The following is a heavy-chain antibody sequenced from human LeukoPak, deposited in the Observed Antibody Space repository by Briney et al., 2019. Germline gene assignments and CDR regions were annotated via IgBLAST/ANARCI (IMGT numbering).Heavy chain of an antibody. Sequence: GGSLRLSCAASGFTFSSYAMHWVRQAPGKGLEWVAVISYDGSNKYYADSVKGRFTISRDNSKNTLYLQMNSLRAEDTAVYYCAIPYDILTGYSFDYWGQGTLVTVSS. J-gene: IGHJ4*02. CDR3: AIPYDILTGYSFDY. D-gene: IGHD3-9*01. V-gene: IGHV3-30-3*01. CDR2: ISYDGSNK. CDR1: GFTFSSYA.